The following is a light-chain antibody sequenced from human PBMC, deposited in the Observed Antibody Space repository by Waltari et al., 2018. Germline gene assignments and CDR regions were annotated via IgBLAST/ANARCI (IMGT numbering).Light chain of an antibody. CDR3: QQRYNWPWT. J-gene: IGKJ1*01. CDR1: QPINNY. Sequence: ETVLTQSPATLSLSPGERATLSCRARQPINNYLAWYHQKPGQAPRLLIYDASNRATGIPARFSGSGSGTDFTLTISSLEPEDFAVYYCQQRYNWPWTFGQGTKVEIE. CDR2: DAS. V-gene: IGKV3-11*01.